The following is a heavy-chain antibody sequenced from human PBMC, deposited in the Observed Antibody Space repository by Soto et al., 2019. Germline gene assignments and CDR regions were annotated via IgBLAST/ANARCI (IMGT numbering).Heavy chain of an antibody. CDR1: GFTFSSYS. J-gene: IGHJ5*02. D-gene: IGHD6-19*01. CDR3: ARERAVGIAVALNWFDP. V-gene: IGHV3-48*02. Sequence: EVQLVESGGGLVQPGGSLRLSCAASGFTFSSYSMNWVRQAPGKGLEWVSYISSSSSTIYYADSGKGRFTISRDNAKNSLYRQMSSLRDEDTAVYYCARERAVGIAVALNWFDPWGQGTLVTVSS. CDR2: ISSSSSTI.